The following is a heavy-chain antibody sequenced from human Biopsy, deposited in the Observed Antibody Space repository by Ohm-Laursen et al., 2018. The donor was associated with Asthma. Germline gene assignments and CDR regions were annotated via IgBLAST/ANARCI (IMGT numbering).Heavy chain of an antibody. CDR2: VYWTGST. Sequence: PSDTLSLTCSVYGGSISSFYWSWIRQSPEKGLEWMGYVYWTGSTNYNPSLKSRITMSVDTSKNRMFLELTSVTAADTATYYCVRAVRNEQWLAPFDYWGQGKPVTVSS. J-gene: IGHJ4*02. V-gene: IGHV4-59*07. CDR3: VRAVRNEQWLAPFDY. CDR1: GGSISSFY. D-gene: IGHD6-19*01.